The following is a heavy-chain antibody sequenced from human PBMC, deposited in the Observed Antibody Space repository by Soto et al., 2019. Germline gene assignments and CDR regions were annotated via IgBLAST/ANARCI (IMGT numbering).Heavy chain of an antibody. CDR3: ARGPEYYYGSGAYAFDI. Sequence: GSLRLSCAASGFTFSSYGMHWVRQAPGKGLEWVAVIWYDGSNKYYADSVKGRFTISRDNSKNTLYLQMNSLRAEDTALYYCARGPEYYYGSGAYAFDIWGQGTMVTVSS. V-gene: IGHV3-33*01. CDR1: GFTFSSYG. D-gene: IGHD3-10*01. J-gene: IGHJ3*02. CDR2: IWYDGSNK.